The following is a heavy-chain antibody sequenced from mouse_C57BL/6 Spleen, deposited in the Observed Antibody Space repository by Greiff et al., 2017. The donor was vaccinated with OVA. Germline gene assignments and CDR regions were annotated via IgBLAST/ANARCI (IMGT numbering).Heavy chain of an antibody. CDR2: IYPRDGST. Sequence: VQLQQSGPELVKPGASVKLSCKASGYTFTSYDINWVKQRPGQGLEWIGWIYPRDGSTKYTEKFKGKATLTVDTSSSTAYMELHSLTSEDSAVYVCARRGYYGRGYFDVWGTGTTVTVSS. CDR1: GYTFTSYD. D-gene: IGHD1-1*01. V-gene: IGHV1-85*01. J-gene: IGHJ1*03. CDR3: ARRGYYGRGYFDV.